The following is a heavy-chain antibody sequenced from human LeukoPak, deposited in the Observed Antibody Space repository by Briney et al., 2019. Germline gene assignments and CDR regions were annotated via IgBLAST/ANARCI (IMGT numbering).Heavy chain of an antibody. V-gene: IGHV3-21*01. D-gene: IGHD3-22*01. Sequence: GGSLRLSCAASGFTFSSYSMNWVRQAPGKGLEWVSSISSSSSYIYYADSVKGRFTISRDNAKNSLYLQMNSLRAEDTAVYYCAREEDYYDSSGYPLSWGQGTLVTVSS. CDR3: AREEDYYDSSGYPLS. CDR2: ISSSSSYI. J-gene: IGHJ4*02. CDR1: GFTFSSYS.